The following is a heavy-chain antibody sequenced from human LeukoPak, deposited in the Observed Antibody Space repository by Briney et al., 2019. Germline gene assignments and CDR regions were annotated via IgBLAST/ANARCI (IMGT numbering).Heavy chain of an antibody. CDR1: GFTFSSYA. CDR2: ISYDGSNK. J-gene: IGHJ4*02. Sequence: PGGSLRLSCAASGFTFSSYAMHWVRQAPGKGLEWVAVISYDGSNKYYADSVKGRFTISRDNSKNTLYLQMNSLRAEDTAVYYCARDPLYSSSWFDYWGQGTLVTVSS. CDR3: ARDPLYSSSWFDY. V-gene: IGHV3-30-3*01. D-gene: IGHD6-13*01.